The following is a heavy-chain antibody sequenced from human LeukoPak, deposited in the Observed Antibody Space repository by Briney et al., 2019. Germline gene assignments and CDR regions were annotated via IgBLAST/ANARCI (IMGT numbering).Heavy chain of an antibody. D-gene: IGHD5-12*01. CDR1: GFTFSSYS. V-gene: IGHV3-21*01. CDR3: ARDSGYDSRGFHY. Sequence: GRSLRLSCAASGFTFSSYSMDWVRQAPGKGLEWVSSISSSSSYIYYADSVKGRFTISRDNAKNSLYLQMNSLRAEDTAVYYCARDSGYDSRGFHYWGQGTLVTVSS. CDR2: ISSSSSYI. J-gene: IGHJ4*02.